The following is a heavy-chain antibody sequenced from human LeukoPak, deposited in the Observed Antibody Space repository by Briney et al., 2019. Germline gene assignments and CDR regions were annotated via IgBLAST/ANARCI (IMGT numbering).Heavy chain of an antibody. CDR1: SGSISGYY. J-gene: IGHJ4*02. CDR2: IVSTENT. CDR3: VRDTPAPMGGAATFDH. D-gene: IGHD3-16*01. V-gene: IGHV4-59*01. Sequence: SQSQSPACTVSSGSISGYYCSWIRQPPRERMEWIATIVSTENTNYKPSLNSRVRISVDTSKNQFSLTLRSVTTADTAVYYCVRDTPAPMGGAATFDHWGQGTLVTVSS.